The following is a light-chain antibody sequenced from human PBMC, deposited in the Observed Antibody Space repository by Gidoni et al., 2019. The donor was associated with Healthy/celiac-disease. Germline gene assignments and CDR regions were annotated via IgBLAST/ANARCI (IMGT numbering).Light chain of an antibody. J-gene: IGKJ2*01. V-gene: IGKV1-39*01. Sequence: DIQMTQSPSSLSASVGDRVTITCRASQSISSYLNWYQQKPGKAPKFLIYVASSLQSGVPSRFSGSGSGTDFTLTISSLQPEDFATYYCQQGYSTPHTFGQGTKLEIK. CDR1: QSISSY. CDR3: QQGYSTPHT. CDR2: VAS.